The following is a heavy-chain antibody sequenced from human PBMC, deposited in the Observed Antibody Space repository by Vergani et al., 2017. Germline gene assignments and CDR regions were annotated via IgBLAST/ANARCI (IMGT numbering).Heavy chain of an antibody. J-gene: IGHJ4*02. D-gene: IGHD3-3*01. CDR3: ARNLFDFWSGYYRAGAEGY. CDR1: GGSISSYY. Sequence: QVQLQESGPGLVKPSETLSLTCTVSGGSISSYYWSWIRQPAGKGLEWIGRIYTSGSTNYNPSLKSRVTMTTDTSTSTAYMELRSLRSDDTAVYYCARNLFDFWSGYYRAGAEGYWGQGTLVTVSS. V-gene: IGHV4-4*07. CDR2: IYTSGST.